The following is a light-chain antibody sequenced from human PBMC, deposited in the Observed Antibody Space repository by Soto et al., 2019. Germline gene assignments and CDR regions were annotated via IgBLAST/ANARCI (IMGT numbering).Light chain of an antibody. CDR3: CSYAGRFVV. J-gene: IGLJ2*01. Sequence: QSALTQPRSVSGSPGQSVTISCTGTSSDVGGYNYVSWYQQHPGKAPKLMIYDVSKRPSGVPDRFSGSKSGNTPSRTISGLRAEDEPNDCCCSYAGRFVVSGGGPKLPDL. CDR1: SSDVGGYNY. V-gene: IGLV2-11*01. CDR2: DVS.